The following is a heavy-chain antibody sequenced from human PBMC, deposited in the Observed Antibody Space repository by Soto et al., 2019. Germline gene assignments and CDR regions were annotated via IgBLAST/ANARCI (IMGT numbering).Heavy chain of an antibody. CDR2: VHHSWGS. D-gene: IGHD3-10*01. J-gene: IGHJ6*02. Sequence: QVQLQESGPGLVKPSETMSLSCTVSGGSISSYYWSWFRQSPGKRMEWIGYVHHSWGSSYNPSLQSRVAISLDPSKSQFSLKVTSVTATDTAVYYCARQGFGPLQGVVDVWGQGTTVTVSS. V-gene: IGHV4-59*08. CDR3: ARQGFGPLQGVVDV. CDR1: GGSISSYY.